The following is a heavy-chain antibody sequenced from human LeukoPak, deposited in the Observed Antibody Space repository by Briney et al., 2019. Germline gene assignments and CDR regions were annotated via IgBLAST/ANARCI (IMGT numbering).Heavy chain of an antibody. J-gene: IGHJ3*02. CDR1: GGSLSNHY. D-gene: IGHD3-22*01. Sequence: PSETLSLTCTVSGGSLSNHYWSWIRQPPGKGLEWIGHIYDSGSTYYNPSLKSRVTISVDTSKNQFSLKLSSVTAADTAVYYCARAAVVVVISGAFDIWGQGTMVTVSS. V-gene: IGHV4-59*08. CDR3: ARAAVVVVISGAFDI. CDR2: IYDSGST.